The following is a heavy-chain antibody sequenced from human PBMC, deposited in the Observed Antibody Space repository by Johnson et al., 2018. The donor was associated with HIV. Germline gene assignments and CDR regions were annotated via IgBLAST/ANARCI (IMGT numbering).Heavy chain of an antibody. D-gene: IGHD1-1*01. J-gene: IGHJ3*01. CDR1: GFTFSRCG. CDR3: VRGREGVDNSGGSFDV. Sequence: VHLVESGGGVVQPGRSLRLSCIASGFTFSRCGMHWVRQAPGKGLEWVALISYDGSNKYYADSVKGRFTISRDNSKNTLFLQMNSLRPEDTAVFYCVRGREGVDNSGGSFDVWGQGTMVIVSS. CDR2: ISYDGSNK. V-gene: IGHV3-30*03.